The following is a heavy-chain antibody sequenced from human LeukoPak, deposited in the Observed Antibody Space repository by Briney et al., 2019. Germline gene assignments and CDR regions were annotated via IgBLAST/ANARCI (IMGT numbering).Heavy chain of an antibody. Sequence: SETLSLTCTVSGGSISSYYWSWIRQPPGTGLEWIGYIYYSGSTNYNPSLKSRVPISVATSKNQISLNLSSMAAADTAGYYCAKIKGGGGSFDIWGQGTMVTVSS. D-gene: IGHD1-26*01. J-gene: IGHJ3*02. CDR1: GGSISSYY. CDR3: AKIKGGGGSFDI. V-gene: IGHV4-59*01. CDR2: IYYSGST.